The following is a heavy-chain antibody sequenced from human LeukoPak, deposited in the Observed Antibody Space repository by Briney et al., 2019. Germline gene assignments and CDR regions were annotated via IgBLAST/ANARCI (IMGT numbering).Heavy chain of an antibody. V-gene: IGHV1-69*13. CDR3: ARNHLMYYYDSSGLGD. J-gene: IGHJ4*02. D-gene: IGHD3-22*01. CDR2: IIPIFGTA. Sequence: SVTVSCTASGGTFSSYAISWVRQAPGQGLEWMGGIIPIFGTANYAQKFQGRVTITADESTSTAYMELSSLRSEDTAVYYCARNHLMYYYDSSGLGDWGQGTLVTVSS. CDR1: GGTFSSYA.